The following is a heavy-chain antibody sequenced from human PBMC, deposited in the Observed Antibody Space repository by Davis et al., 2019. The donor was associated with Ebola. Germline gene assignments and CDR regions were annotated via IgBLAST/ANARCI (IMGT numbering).Heavy chain of an antibody. D-gene: IGHD5-18*01. V-gene: IGHV3-33*01. J-gene: IGHJ4*02. CDR3: ARAPGYSYGDY. CDR2: IWYDGSNK. Sequence: GGSLRLSCAASGFTFSSYGMHWVRQAPGKGLEWVAVIWYDGSNKYYADSVKGRFTISRDNSKNTLYLQMNSLRAEDTAVYYCARAPGYSYGDYWGQGTLVTVSS. CDR1: GFTFSSYG.